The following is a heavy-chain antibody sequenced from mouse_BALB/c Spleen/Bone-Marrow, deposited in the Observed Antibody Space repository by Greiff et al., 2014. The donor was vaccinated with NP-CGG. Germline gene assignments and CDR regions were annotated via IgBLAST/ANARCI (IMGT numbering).Heavy chain of an antibody. Sequence: EVKVVESGGGLVQPGGSRKLSCAASGFTFSSFEMHWVRQAPEKGLEWVAYISSGSSTIYYADTVKGRFTISRDNPKNTLFLQMTSLRSEDTAMYYCARLRRYYGYFDYWGQGTTLTVSS. D-gene: IGHD1-1*01. V-gene: IGHV5-17*02. CDR3: ARLRRYYGYFDY. CDR2: ISSGSSTI. J-gene: IGHJ2*01. CDR1: GFTFSSFE.